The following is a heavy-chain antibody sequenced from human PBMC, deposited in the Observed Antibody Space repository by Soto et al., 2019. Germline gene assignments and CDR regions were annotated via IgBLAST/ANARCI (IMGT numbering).Heavy chain of an antibody. J-gene: IGHJ6*02. Sequence: QVQLVQSGAEVKKPGSSVKVSCKASGGTFSSYAISWVRQAPGQGLERMGGIIPIFGTANYAQKFQGRVTITSDESTRTADMELSSLRSEDTAVYYCAATYCISTSCYWDYGMDVWGQGTTVTVSS. V-gene: IGHV1-69*05. CDR2: IIPIFGTA. CDR3: AATYCISTSCYWDYGMDV. D-gene: IGHD2-2*01. CDR1: GGTFSSYA.